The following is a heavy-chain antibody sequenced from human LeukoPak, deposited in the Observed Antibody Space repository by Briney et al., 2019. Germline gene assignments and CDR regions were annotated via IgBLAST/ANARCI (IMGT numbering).Heavy chain of an antibody. J-gene: IGHJ6*02. Sequence: ASVKVSCKASGYTFTSYGISWVRQAPGQGLEWMGWISAYNGNTNYAQKLQGRVTMTTDTSTSTAYMELRSLRSDDTAVYYCARVPGGYDFWSGYYTNHYYGMDVWGQGTTVTVSS. V-gene: IGHV1-18*01. D-gene: IGHD3-3*01. CDR1: GYTFTSYG. CDR2: ISAYNGNT. CDR3: ARVPGGYDFWSGYYTNHYYGMDV.